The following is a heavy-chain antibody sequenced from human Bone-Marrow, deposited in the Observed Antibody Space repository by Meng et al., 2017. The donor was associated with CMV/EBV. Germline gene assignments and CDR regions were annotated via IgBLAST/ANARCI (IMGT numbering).Heavy chain of an antibody. J-gene: IGHJ4*02. Sequence: GGSLRLSCAASGFTFDDYAMHWVRQAPGKGLEWVSGISWNSGSIGYADSVKGRFTISRDNAKNSLYLQMNSLRAEDTALYYCAKDSGYYYDSSGYMNWGQGTLVT. CDR3: AKDSGYYYDSSGYMN. V-gene: IGHV3-9*01. D-gene: IGHD3-22*01. CDR1: GFTFDDYA. CDR2: ISWNSGSI.